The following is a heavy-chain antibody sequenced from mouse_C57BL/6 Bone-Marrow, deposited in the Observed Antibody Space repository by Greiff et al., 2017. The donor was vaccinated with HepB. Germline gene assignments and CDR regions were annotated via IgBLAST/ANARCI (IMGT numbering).Heavy chain of an antibody. CDR2: IYPGDGDT. Sequence: QVQLQQSGAELVKPGASVKISCKASGYAFSSYWMNWVKQRPGKGLEWIGQIYPGDGDTNYNGKFKGKATLTADKSSSTAYMQLNSLTSEDSAVYFCASDYYGSSYVEFAYWGQGTLVTVSA. J-gene: IGHJ3*01. CDR3: ASDYYGSSYVEFAY. D-gene: IGHD1-1*01. CDR1: GYAFSSYW. V-gene: IGHV1-80*01.